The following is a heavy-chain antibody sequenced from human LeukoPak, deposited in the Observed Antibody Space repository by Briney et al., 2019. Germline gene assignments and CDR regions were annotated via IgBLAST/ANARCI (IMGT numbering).Heavy chain of an antibody. V-gene: IGHV3-30*03. CDR2: ISYNGKDI. D-gene: IGHD3-10*01. J-gene: IGHJ4*02. CDR3: ARLSHGSRSYHFDY. Sequence: GGSLRLSCAASGFSFTTYGMHWVRQAPGKGLEWVAVISYNGKDIYYADSLKGRVTVSRDNSKNRLFLQMNSVRVEDTAVYYCARLSHGSRSYHFDYWGQGTLVTVSS. CDR1: GFSFTTYG.